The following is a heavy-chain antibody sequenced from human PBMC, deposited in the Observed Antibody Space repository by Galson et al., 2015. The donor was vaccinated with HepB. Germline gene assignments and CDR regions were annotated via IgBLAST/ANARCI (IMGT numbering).Heavy chain of an antibody. J-gene: IGHJ4*02. Sequence: SLRLSCAASGFTFGDYAMSWFRQAPGKGLEWVGFIRSKAYGGTTEYAASVKGRFTISRDDSKSIAYLQMNSLKTEDTAVYYCTRDGGYCSGGSCYEYDYWGQGTLVTVSS. CDR2: IRSKAYGGTT. CDR3: TRDGGYCSGGSCYEYDY. CDR1: GFTFGDYA. V-gene: IGHV3-49*03. D-gene: IGHD2-15*01.